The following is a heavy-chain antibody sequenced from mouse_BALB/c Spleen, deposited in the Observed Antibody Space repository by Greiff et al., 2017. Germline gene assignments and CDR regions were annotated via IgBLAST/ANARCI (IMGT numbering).Heavy chain of an antibody. Sequence: DVQLQESGGGLVQPGGSMKLSCVASGFTFSNYWMNWVRQSPEKGLEWVAEIRLKSNNYATHYAESVKGRFTISRDDSKSSVYLQMNNLRAEDTGIYYCTRPSLLRPFAYWGQGTLVTVSA. CDR1: GFTFSNYW. J-gene: IGHJ3*01. D-gene: IGHD1-2*01. CDR3: TRPSLLRPFAY. V-gene: IGHV6-6*02. CDR2: IRLKSNNYAT.